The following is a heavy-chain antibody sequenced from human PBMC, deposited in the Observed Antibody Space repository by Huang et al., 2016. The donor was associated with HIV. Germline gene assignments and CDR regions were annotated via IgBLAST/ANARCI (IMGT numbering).Heavy chain of an antibody. CDR1: GGSISTHY. D-gene: IGHD3-3*01. CDR3: ARDHHDFWRGYRRMYFFDH. CDR2: IDYRGST. V-gene: IGHV4-59*11. J-gene: IGHJ4*02. Sequence: QVQLQESGPGLVKPSETLSLTCTVSGGSISTHYWSWIRQPPGKGLEWIGSIDYRGSTNHSPSLKSRVTILLDTSKNQFSLRVNSGTAADTAMYYCARDHHDFWRGYRRMYFFDHWGQGTLVTVSS.